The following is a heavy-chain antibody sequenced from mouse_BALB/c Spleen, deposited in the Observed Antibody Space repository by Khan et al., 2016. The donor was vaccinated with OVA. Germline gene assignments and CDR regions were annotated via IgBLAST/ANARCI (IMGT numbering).Heavy chain of an antibody. CDR3: ARGEDDYDEAWFAY. CDR1: GFTFSSYA. D-gene: IGHD2-4*01. Sequence: EVELVESGGGLVKPGGSLKLSCAASGFTFSSYAMSWVRQSPEKRLEWVAEISSGGSYTYYPDTMTGRFTISRDHAKNTLYLEMSSLRSEDTAMYYCARGEDDYDEAWFAYWGQGTLVTVSA. V-gene: IGHV5-9-4*01. J-gene: IGHJ3*01. CDR2: ISSGGSYT.